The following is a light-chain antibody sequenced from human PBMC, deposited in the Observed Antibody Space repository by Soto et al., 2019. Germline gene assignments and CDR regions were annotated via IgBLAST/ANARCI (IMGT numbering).Light chain of an antibody. CDR3: QQYDSSPRT. V-gene: IGKV3-20*01. J-gene: IGKJ1*01. CDR2: DAS. CDR1: QSVSSSY. Sequence: EIVMTQSPATLSVSPGERATRSCRASQSVSSSYLAWYQQKPGQAPRLLIYDASNRATGIPDRFSGSGSGTDFTLTISRLEPEDFSVYYCQQYDSSPRTFGQGTKVDIK.